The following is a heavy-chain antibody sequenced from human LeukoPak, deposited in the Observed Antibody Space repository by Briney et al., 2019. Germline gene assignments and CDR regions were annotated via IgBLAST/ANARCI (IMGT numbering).Heavy chain of an antibody. CDR2: MSYDGSNR. J-gene: IGHJ1*01. CDR1: GFTFSTYA. V-gene: IGHV3-30*04. Sequence: GGSVRLSCAASGFTFSTYAMHWVRQTQGKGLEWVAVMSYDGSNRYFADSVKGRFIISRDNSKNTLYLQMNSLRAEDTAVYSCARAYRYSWLTIEYWGQGTLVTVSS. D-gene: IGHD5-18*01. CDR3: ARAYRYSWLTIEY.